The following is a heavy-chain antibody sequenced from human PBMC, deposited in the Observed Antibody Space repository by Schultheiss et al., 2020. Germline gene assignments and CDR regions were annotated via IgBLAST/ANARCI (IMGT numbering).Heavy chain of an antibody. CDR3: ARRAQGVYDDY. CDR2: IKSKTDGGTT. Sequence: GESLKISCAASGFTVSSNYMSWVRQAPGKGLEWVGRIKSKTDGGTTDYAAPVKGRFTISRDDSKNTLYLQMNSLRAEDTAVYYCARRAQGVYDDYWGQGTLVTVSS. V-gene: IGHV3-15*01. CDR1: GFTVSSNY. D-gene: IGHD5/OR15-5a*01. J-gene: IGHJ4*02.